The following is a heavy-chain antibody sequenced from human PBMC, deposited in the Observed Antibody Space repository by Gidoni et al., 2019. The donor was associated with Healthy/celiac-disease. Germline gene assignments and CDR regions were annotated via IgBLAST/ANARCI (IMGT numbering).Heavy chain of an antibody. V-gene: IGHV3-11*06. J-gene: IGHJ4*02. D-gene: IGHD3-22*01. CDR3: ARVINYYDSSGYYVDY. Sequence: QVQLVESGGGLVKPGGSLRLSCAASGFTFSDYYMSWIRQAPGKGLEWVSYISSSSSYTNYADSVKGRFTISRDNAKNSLYLQMNSLRAEDTAVYYCARVINYYDSSGYYVDYWGQGTLVTVSS. CDR2: ISSSSSYT. CDR1: GFTFSDYY.